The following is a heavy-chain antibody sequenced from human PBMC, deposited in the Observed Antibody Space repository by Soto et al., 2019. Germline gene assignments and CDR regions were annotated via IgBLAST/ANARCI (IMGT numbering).Heavy chain of an antibody. CDR2: INPSGGST. J-gene: IGHJ6*02. Sequence: ASVKVSCKASGYTFTSYYMHWVRQAPGQGLEWMGIINPSGGSTSYAQKFQGRVTMTRDTSTSTVYMELSSLRSEDTAVYYCARDPKFGEFDYYGMDVWGQGXTVTVSS. V-gene: IGHV1-46*01. CDR1: GYTFTSYY. CDR3: ARDPKFGEFDYYGMDV. D-gene: IGHD3-10*01.